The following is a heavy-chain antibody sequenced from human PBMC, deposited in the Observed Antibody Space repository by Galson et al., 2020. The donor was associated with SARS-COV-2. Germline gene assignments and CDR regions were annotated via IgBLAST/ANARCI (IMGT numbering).Heavy chain of an antibody. J-gene: IGHJ6*02. CDR2: IYNSGST. Sequence: SETLSLTCTVSGYSISSGYYCGWLRQPPGKVLEWIGSIYNSGSTYYNPSLKSRVTISVDTTKNKFSLKLSSVTAADTAVYYCARAPRRYGMDVWGQGTTVIVSS. CDR3: ARAPRRYGMDV. V-gene: IGHV4-38-2*02. CDR1: GYSISSGYY.